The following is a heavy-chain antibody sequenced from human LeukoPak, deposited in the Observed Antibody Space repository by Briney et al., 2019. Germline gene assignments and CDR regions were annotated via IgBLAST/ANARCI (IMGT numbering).Heavy chain of an antibody. D-gene: IGHD5-12*01. CDR2: IYYSGST. CDR1: GGSISSGGYY. CDR3: ARARYSGYDFFYDIYFDY. Sequence: SQTLSLTCTVSGGSISSGGYYWSWIRQHPGKGLEWIGYIYYSGSTHYNPSLKSRVTISVDTSKNQFSLKLSSVTAADTAVYYCARARYSGYDFFYDIYFDYWGQGTLVTVSS. J-gene: IGHJ4*02. V-gene: IGHV4-31*03.